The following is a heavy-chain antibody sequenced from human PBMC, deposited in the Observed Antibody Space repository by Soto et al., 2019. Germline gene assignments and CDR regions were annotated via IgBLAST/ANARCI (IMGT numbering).Heavy chain of an antibody. CDR1: GFTFSSYS. V-gene: IGHV3-21*01. D-gene: IGHD5-12*01. CDR3: ARVGYSGYAGYYFDY. CDR2: ISSSSSYI. J-gene: IGHJ4*02. Sequence: GESLKISCAASGFTFSSYSMNWVRQAPGKGLEWVSSISSSSSYIYYADSVKGRFTISRDNAKNSLYLQMNSLRAEDTAVYYCARVGYSGYAGYYFDYWGQGTLVTVSS.